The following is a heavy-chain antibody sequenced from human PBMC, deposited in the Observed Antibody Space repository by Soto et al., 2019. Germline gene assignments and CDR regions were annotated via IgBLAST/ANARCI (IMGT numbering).Heavy chain of an antibody. CDR3: TTGGSSSSTKHFHYYGMDG. V-gene: IGHV3-15*01. J-gene: IGHJ6*02. CDR2: IQSKTDGGTT. Sequence: EVQLVESGGGLVKPGGSLRLSCAASGFTFSNAWMSWVCQAPGQGLEWVGRIQSKTDGGTTDYAPPVKGRCTISRADSKNTLYRQMNSLKTEDTAVYYCTTGGSSSSTKHFHYYGMDGWGQGTTVTVSS. D-gene: IGHD6-6*01. CDR1: GFTFSNAW.